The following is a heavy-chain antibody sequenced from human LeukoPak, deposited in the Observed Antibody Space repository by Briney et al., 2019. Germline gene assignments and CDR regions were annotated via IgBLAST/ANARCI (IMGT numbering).Heavy chain of an antibody. CDR1: GGSISSGGYS. Sequence: TASETLSLTCTVSGGSISSGGYSWSWIRQHPGKGLEWIGYIYYSGSTYYNPSLKSRVTISVDTSKNQFSLKLNSVTAADTAVYYCARQGRYHLSNWFDPWGQGTLVTVSS. J-gene: IGHJ5*02. V-gene: IGHV4-31*03. CDR2: IYYSGST. D-gene: IGHD1-14*01. CDR3: ARQGRYHLSNWFDP.